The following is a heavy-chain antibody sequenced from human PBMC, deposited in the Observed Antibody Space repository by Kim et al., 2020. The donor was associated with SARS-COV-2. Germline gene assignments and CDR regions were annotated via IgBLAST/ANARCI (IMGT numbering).Heavy chain of an antibody. J-gene: IGHJ4*02. D-gene: IGHD3-22*01. CDR2: IIPIFDSP. CDR1: GGTFSSYA. CDR3: ARAHYYDSSGAFDY. Sequence: SVKVSCKASGGTFSSYAITWVRQAPVQGLEWMGGIIPIFDSPNYAQKFQDRVTITADKSTSTAYMELSSLRSEDTAVYYCARAHYYDSSGAFDYWGQGTLVTVSS. V-gene: IGHV1-69*06.